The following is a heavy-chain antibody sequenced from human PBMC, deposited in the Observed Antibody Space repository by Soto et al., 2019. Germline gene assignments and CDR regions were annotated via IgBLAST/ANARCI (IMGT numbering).Heavy chain of an antibody. Sequence: ASVKVSCKASGYTFTGYYMHWVRQAPGQGLEWMGWINPNSGGTNYAQKFQGWVTMTRDTSISTAYMELSRLRSDDTAVYYCARGPIVTTVTTWRYGMDVWGQGTTVTVSS. V-gene: IGHV1-2*04. J-gene: IGHJ6*02. CDR1: GYTFTGYY. CDR3: ARGPIVTTVTTWRYGMDV. CDR2: INPNSGGT. D-gene: IGHD4-17*01.